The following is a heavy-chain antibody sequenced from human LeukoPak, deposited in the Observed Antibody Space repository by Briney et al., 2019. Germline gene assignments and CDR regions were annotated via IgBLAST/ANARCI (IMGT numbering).Heavy chain of an antibody. V-gene: IGHV4-59*01. Sequence: RPSETLSLTCTVSGGSISSYYWSWIRQPPGKGLEWIGYIYYSGTTNYNPSLKSRVTISVDTSKNQFSLKLSSVTAADTAVYYCASQWELDAFDIWGQGTMVTVSS. CDR3: ASQWELDAFDI. CDR1: GGSISSYY. J-gene: IGHJ3*02. CDR2: IYYSGTT. D-gene: IGHD1-26*01.